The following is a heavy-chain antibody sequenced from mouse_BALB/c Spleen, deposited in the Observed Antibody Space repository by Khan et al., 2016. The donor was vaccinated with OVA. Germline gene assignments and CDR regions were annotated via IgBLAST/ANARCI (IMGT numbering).Heavy chain of an antibody. Sequence: EVELVESGGDLVKPGGSLKLSCVASGFTFSSYSMSWVRQTPVKRLEWVATISCGGDYTYYPDSVKGGVPVCRDSAKNTLYLQMSSLKSEDTAMYYCASHLTGSFAYWGQGTLVTVSA. CDR1: GFTFSSYS. CDR2: ISCGGDYT. V-gene: IGHV5-6*01. J-gene: IGHJ3*01. D-gene: IGHD4-1*01. CDR3: ASHLTGSFAY.